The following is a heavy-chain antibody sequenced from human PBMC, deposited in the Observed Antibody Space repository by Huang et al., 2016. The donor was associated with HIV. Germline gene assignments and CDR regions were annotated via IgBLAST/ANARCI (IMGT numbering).Heavy chain of an antibody. V-gene: IGHV3-30*18. CDR3: AKGGSAAAVLDF. J-gene: IGHJ4*02. CDR2: RSDDAKTK. Sequence: QVQLVESGGGVVKPGRSLRISCVASGFTFSSYGMHWVRQVPCKGLEWVAFRSDDAKTKYYADSVKVRFSFSRDNFKTTVYLQLNSLRLEDTAVYYCAKGGSAAAVLDFWGQGTLVTVSS. CDR1: GFTFSSYG. D-gene: IGHD6-13*01.